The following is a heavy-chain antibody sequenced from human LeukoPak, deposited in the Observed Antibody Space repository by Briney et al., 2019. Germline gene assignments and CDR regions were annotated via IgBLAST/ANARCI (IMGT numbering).Heavy chain of an antibody. CDR1: GFTFSASA. J-gene: IGHJ4*02. D-gene: IGHD6-19*01. Sequence: GESLKISCSASGFTFSASAMHWVRQAPGKGLEYVSAISSNGGSTYYADSLKGRFTISRDNSKNTLYLQMTSLRAEDTAVYYCVKEDAVAGHYFDYWGQGTLVTVSS. CDR2: ISSNGGST. V-gene: IGHV3-64D*09. CDR3: VKEDAVAGHYFDY.